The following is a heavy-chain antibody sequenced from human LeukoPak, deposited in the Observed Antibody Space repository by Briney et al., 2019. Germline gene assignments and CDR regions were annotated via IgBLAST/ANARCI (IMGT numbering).Heavy chain of an antibody. D-gene: IGHD2-2*01. CDR2: INHSGST. Sequence: PSETLSLTCAVYGGPFSGYYWSWIRQPPGKGLEWIGEINHSGSTNYNPSLKSRVTISVDTSKNQFSLKLSSVTAADTAVYYCARDPNIVVVPAAPNYYYYYGMDVWGQGTTVTVSS. V-gene: IGHV4-34*01. J-gene: IGHJ6*02. CDR3: ARDPNIVVVPAAPNYYYYYGMDV. CDR1: GGPFSGYY.